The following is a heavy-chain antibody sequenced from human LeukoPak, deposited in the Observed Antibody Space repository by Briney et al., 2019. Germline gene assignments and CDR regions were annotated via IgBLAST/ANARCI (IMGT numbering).Heavy chain of an antibody. CDR2: ISGSGGST. Sequence: QSGGSLRLSCAASGFTFSSYAMSWVRQAPGKGLEWVSAISGSGGSTYYADSVKGRFTISRDNSKNTLYLQMNSLRAEDTAVYYCAKDHDYSNSRRNYYYYMDVWGKGTTVTVSS. V-gene: IGHV3-23*01. CDR1: GFTFSSYA. CDR3: AKDHDYSNSRRNYYYYMDV. D-gene: IGHD4-11*01. J-gene: IGHJ6*03.